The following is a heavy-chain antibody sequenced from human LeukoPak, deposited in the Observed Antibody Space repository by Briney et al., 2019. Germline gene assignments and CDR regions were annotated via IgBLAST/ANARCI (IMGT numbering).Heavy chain of an antibody. CDR3: ARDGGSYLDYGMDV. CDR2: IWYDGSNK. CDR1: GFTFSSYG. Sequence: GRSLRLSCAASGFTFSSYGIHWVRQAPGKGLEWVAVIWYDGSNKYYAASVKGRFTISRDNSKNTLYLQMNSLRAEDTAVYYCARDGGSYLDYGMDVWGQGTTVTVSS. D-gene: IGHD1-26*01. J-gene: IGHJ6*02. V-gene: IGHV3-33*01.